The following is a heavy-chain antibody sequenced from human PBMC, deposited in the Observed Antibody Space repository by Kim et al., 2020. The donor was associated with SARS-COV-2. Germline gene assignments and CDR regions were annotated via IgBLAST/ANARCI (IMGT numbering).Heavy chain of an antibody. Sequence: AQKFQGRVTMTRDTSLSTAYMELNSLRSDDTAVYYCARGLTPPAYYGMDVWGQGTTVTVSS. V-gene: IGHV1-2*02. J-gene: IGHJ6*02. CDR3: ARGLTPPAYYGMDV.